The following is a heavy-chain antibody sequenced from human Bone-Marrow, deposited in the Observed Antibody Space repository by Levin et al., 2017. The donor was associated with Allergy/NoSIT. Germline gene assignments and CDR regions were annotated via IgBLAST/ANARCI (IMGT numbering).Heavy chain of an antibody. CDR1: GFTFSFYW. Sequence: PGGSLRLSCAASGFTFSFYWMTWVRQPPGKGLEWVANIKEDGSENYFGDSVKGRFTISRDNAKSSLYLQMNSLRAEDTAVYYCARVIRVTDSSTYRARDYWGQGTLVTVSS. CDR3: ARVIRVTDSSTYRARDY. D-gene: IGHD3-22*01. CDR2: IKEDGSEN. J-gene: IGHJ4*02. V-gene: IGHV3-7*01.